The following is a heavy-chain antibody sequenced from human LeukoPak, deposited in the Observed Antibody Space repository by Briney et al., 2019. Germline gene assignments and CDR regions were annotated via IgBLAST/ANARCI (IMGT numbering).Heavy chain of an antibody. CDR2: ISNSGST. V-gene: IGHV4-61*08. CDR1: GGSVSNGDYY. Sequence: KASETLSLTCTVSGGSVSNGDYYWVWIRQPPGKGLEWIGRISNSGSTNYNLVHKSRVTMSVDTSKNQFSVRLSSVTAADTAMYYCAREAGASSFRPLDCWGQGVLVSVSS. D-gene: IGHD1-26*01. J-gene: IGHJ4*02. CDR3: AREAGASSFRPLDC.